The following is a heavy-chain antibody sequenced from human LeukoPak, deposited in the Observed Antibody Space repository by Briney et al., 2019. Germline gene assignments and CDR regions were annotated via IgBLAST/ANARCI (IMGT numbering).Heavy chain of an antibody. Sequence: GGSLSLSCDVSGFTFNNYAMCWVRQAPGKGLEWVSAVSGSGGRTYYADPDKGRFTISRDNTKNTPLLHMNSPRAEDTAVYYCAREASLGWDGYNSNTPLVDYWGQGTLVTVSS. CDR1: GFTFNNYA. V-gene: IGHV3-23*01. D-gene: IGHD5-24*01. CDR3: AREASLGWDGYNSNTPLVDY. J-gene: IGHJ4*02. CDR2: VSGSGGRT.